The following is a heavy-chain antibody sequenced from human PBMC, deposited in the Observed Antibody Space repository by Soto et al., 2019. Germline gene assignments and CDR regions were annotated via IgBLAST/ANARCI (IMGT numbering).Heavy chain of an antibody. Sequence: QGQLVQSGAEVKKPGSSVKVSCKASGGTFSSYTISWVRQAPGQGLEWMGRIIPILGIANSAQKFQGRVTITADKSTSTGYMELSSLRSEDSAVYYCARVPASRTLYLDYSCQGTLVTVSS. CDR2: IIPILGIA. J-gene: IGHJ4*02. V-gene: IGHV1-69*02. D-gene: IGHD1-1*01. CDR3: ARVPASRTLYLDY. CDR1: GGTFSSYT.